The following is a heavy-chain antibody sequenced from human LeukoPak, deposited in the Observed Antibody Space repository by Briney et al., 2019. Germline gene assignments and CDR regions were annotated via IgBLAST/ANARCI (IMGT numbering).Heavy chain of an antibody. V-gene: IGHV3-21*01. CDR2: ISSSSSYI. CDR3: AKYDYGSGSYSDY. J-gene: IGHJ4*02. Sequence: GGSLRLSCAASGFTFSSYSMNWVRQAPGKGLEWVSSISSSSSYIYYADSVKGRFTISRDNAKNSLYLQMNSLRDEDTAVYYCAKYDYGSGSYSDYWGQGTLVTVSS. CDR1: GFTFSSYS. D-gene: IGHD3-10*01.